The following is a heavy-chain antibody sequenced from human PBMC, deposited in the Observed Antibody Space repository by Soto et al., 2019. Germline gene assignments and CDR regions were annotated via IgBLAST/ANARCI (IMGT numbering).Heavy chain of an antibody. CDR1: GSSISSGGYY. J-gene: IGHJ4*02. D-gene: IGHD5-18*01. CDR3: ARATLDTAPHSDY. Sequence: SETLSLTCTVSGSSISSGGYYWSWIRQHPGKGLEWIGYIYYSGSTYYNPSLKSRVTISVDTSKNQFSLKLSSVTAADKTVNYCARATLDTAPHSDYWGQGTLVTVSS. CDR2: IYYSGST. V-gene: IGHV4-31*03.